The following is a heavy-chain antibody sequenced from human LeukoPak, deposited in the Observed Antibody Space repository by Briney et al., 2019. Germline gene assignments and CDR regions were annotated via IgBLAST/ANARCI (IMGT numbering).Heavy chain of an antibody. CDR3: ARGRYSGYDSGYFDY. V-gene: IGHV3-30*04. CDR1: GFTFSSYA. J-gene: IGHJ4*02. CDR2: ISYDGGNT. Sequence: PGGSLRLSCGASGFTFSSYALHWIRQAPGKGLEWVAAISYDGGNTYYADSVKGRFTISRGNSKNTLYLQMESLRAEDTAVYYCARGRYSGYDSGYFDYWGQGTLVTVSS. D-gene: IGHD5-12*01.